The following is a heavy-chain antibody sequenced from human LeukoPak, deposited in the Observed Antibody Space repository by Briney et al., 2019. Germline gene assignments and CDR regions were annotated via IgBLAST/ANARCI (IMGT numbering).Heavy chain of an antibody. CDR2: IKSKTDGGTT. Sequence: PGGSLRLSCAASGFTFSNAWMSWIRQAPGKGLEWVGRIKSKTDGGTTDYAAPVKGRFTISRDDSKNTLYLQMTSLQNEDTAVYYCTTVSVVVPAAPPSWGQGTLVTVSS. V-gene: IGHV3-15*01. CDR1: GFTFSNAW. CDR3: TTVSVVVPAAPPS. J-gene: IGHJ4*02. D-gene: IGHD2-2*01.